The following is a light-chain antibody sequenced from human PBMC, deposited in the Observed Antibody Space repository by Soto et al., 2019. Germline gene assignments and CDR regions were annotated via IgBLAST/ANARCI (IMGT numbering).Light chain of an antibody. CDR3: CSYAGSYTYV. CDR1: SSDVGGYNY. J-gene: IGLJ1*01. CDR2: DVT. Sequence: QSVLTQPRSVSGSPGQSVTISCTGTSSDVGGYNYVSWYQHHPGKDPKLMIYDVTKRPSGVRDRFSASKSGNTASLTISGLQAEDEADYYCCSYAGSYTYVFGTGTKLTVL. V-gene: IGLV2-11*01.